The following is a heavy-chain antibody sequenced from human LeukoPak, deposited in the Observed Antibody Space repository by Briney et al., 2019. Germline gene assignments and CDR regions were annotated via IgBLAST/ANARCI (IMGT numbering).Heavy chain of an antibody. Sequence: GASVKVSCKASGYTFTCYYMHWVRQAPGQGLEWMGRINPNSGGTNYAQKFQGRVTMTRDTSISTAYMELSRLRSDDTAVYYCARDPITMVRGVIINLAYYYYYMDVWGKGTTVTVSS. V-gene: IGHV1-2*06. CDR3: ARDPITMVRGVIINLAYYYYYMDV. CDR2: INPNSGGT. D-gene: IGHD3-10*01. CDR1: GYTFTCYY. J-gene: IGHJ6*03.